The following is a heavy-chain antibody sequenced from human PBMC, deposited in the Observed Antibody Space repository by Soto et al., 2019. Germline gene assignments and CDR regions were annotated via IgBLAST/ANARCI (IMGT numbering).Heavy chain of an antibody. CDR1: GYSISSGYY. J-gene: IGHJ6*01. CDR3: ASGIDFYYAMDV. V-gene: IGHV4-38-2*01. Sequence: PSETLSLTTAVSGYSISSGYYWGWIRQPPGKGLEWIGSIYHSGSTYYNASLKSRVTISVDTSKNQFSLKLTSVTDADTAVYYCASGIDFYYAMDVWGQGTTVTVSS. CDR2: IYHSGST.